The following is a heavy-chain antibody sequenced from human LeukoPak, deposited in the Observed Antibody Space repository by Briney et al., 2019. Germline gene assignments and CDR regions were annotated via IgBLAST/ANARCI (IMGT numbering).Heavy chain of an antibody. D-gene: IGHD3-3*01. V-gene: IGHV3-30-3*01. CDR1: GFTFSSYN. J-gene: IGHJ4*02. Sequence: GGSLRLSCAASGFTFSSYNMHWVRQAPGKGLEWVTLISSDGSSTYYAGSVEGRFTISRDNSMNTLYLQMNSLRGEDTAVYYCATEGQGFANFDNWGQGTLVTVSS. CDR3: ATEGQGFANFDN. CDR2: ISSDGSST.